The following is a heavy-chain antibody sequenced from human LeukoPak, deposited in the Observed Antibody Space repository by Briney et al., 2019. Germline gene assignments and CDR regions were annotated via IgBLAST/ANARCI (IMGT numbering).Heavy chain of an antibody. Sequence: GASVKVSCKASGYTFTSYDINWVRQATGQGLEWMGWMNPNSGNTGYAQKFQGRVTMTRNTSISTAYMELSSLRSEDTAEYYCARRIAARPPHRSYFDYWGQGTLVTVSS. CDR2: MNPNSGNT. CDR1: GYTFTSYD. V-gene: IGHV1-8*01. J-gene: IGHJ4*02. CDR3: ARRIAARPPHRSYFDY. D-gene: IGHD6-6*01.